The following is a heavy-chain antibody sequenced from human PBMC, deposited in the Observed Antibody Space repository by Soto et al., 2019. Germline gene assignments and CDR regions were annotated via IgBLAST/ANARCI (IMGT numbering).Heavy chain of an antibody. J-gene: IGHJ4*02. CDR2: ISGSGGST. V-gene: IGHV3-23*01. CDR3: AKDVGRGIQLWSPSDY. CDR1: GFTFSSYA. D-gene: IGHD5-18*01. Sequence: EVQLLESGGGLVQPGGSLRLSCAASGFTFSSYAMSWVRQAPGKGLEWVSAISGSGGSTYYADSVKGRFTISRDNSKNQLYMQMDSLRAEDTAVYYCAKDVGRGIQLWSPSDYRGQGTLVTVSS.